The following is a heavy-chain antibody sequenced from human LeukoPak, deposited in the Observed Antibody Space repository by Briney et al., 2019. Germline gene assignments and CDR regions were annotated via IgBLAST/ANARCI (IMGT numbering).Heavy chain of an antibody. CDR2: IYYSGST. J-gene: IGHJ3*02. V-gene: IGHV4-59*12. CDR3: ARENLAVDTFDI. CDR1: GDSISSYY. D-gene: IGHD6-19*01. Sequence: SETLSLTCSVSGDSISSYYWSWIRQPPGKGLEWIGDIYYSGSTNYNPSLKSRVTISVDRSKNQFSLKLSSVTAADTAVYYCARENLAVDTFDIWGQGTMVTVSS.